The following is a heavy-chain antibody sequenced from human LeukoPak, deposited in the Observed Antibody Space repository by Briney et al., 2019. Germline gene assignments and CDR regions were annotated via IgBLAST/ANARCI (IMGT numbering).Heavy chain of an antibody. CDR2: ISSSSSTI. Sequence: PGGSLRLSCAASGFTFSSYSMNWVRQAPGKGLEWVSYISSSSSTIYYADSVKGRFTISRYNAKNSLYLQMNSLRAEDTAVYYCARVPITMVRGVIILFDYWGQGTLVTVSS. J-gene: IGHJ4*02. CDR1: GFTFSSYS. CDR3: ARVPITMVRGVIILFDY. V-gene: IGHV3-48*04. D-gene: IGHD3-10*01.